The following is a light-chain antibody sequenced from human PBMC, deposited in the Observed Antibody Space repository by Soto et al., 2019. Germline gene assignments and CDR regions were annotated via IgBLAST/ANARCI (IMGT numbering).Light chain of an antibody. CDR1: SSNIGSNT. J-gene: IGLJ2*01. V-gene: IGLV1-44*01. Sequence: QSVLTQPPSASGTPGQRVTISCSGSSSNIGSNTVNWYQQLPGTAPKLLIYSNNQRPSGVPDRFSGSKSGTSASLAISGLQSEDEADYYCAAWDDSLNPEFGGGTKLTVL. CDR3: AAWDDSLNPE. CDR2: SNN.